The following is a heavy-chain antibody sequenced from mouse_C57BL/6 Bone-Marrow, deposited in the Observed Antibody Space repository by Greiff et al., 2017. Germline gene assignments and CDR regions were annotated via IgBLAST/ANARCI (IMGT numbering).Heavy chain of an antibody. D-gene: IGHD3-3*01. CDR2: IYPGSGST. V-gene: IGHV1-55*01. CDR3: ARDLYAMDY. J-gene: IGHJ4*01. CDR1: GYTFTSYW. Sequence: QVHVKQPGAELVKPGASVKMSCKASGYTFTSYWITWVKQRPGQGLEWIGDIYPGSGSTNYNQKFKSKATLTVDPSSSTAYLQLSSLASEDSAVYYCARDLYAMDYWGQGTSVTVSS.